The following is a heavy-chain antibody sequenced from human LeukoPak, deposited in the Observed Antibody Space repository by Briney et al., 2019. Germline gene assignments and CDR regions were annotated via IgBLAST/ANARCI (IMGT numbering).Heavy chain of an antibody. CDR2: TYDRSKWYN. CDR3: AREIAVADVYYYYGMDV. D-gene: IGHD6-19*01. Sequence: SQTLSLTCAISGDSVSSNTAAWDWIRQSPSRGLEWLGRTYDRSKWYNDYAVSVKSRITVNPDTSKNQYSLQLNSVTPEDTAVYYCAREIAVADVYYYYGMDVWGQGTTVTVSS. CDR1: GDSVSSNTAA. J-gene: IGHJ6*02. V-gene: IGHV6-1*01.